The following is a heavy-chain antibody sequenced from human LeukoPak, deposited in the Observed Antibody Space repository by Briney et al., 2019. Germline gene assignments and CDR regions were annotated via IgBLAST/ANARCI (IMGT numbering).Heavy chain of an antibody. CDR2: ISYDGSSE. Sequence: PGRSLRLSCAASGFIFSSHGMHWVRQAPGKGLEWVAVISYDGSSEYYADSVRGRFTISRDNSRNTLYLQMNSLRAEDTALYYCAKRWFGELGVDWFDPWGQGTLVTVSS. V-gene: IGHV3-30*18. CDR1: GFIFSSHG. CDR3: AKRWFGELGVDWFDP. J-gene: IGHJ5*02. D-gene: IGHD3-10*01.